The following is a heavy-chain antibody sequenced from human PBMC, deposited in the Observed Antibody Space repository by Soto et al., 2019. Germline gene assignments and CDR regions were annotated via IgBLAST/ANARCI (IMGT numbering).Heavy chain of an antibody. Sequence: AASVKVSCKASGYTFTAYGFNWVRQAPGQGLEWMGWISVYTGNTNYAQNLQGRVTMTTDTSTRTAYMELRGLRSDDTAVYYCARGRAYCGGDCHLLDYWGQGTPVTVSS. J-gene: IGHJ4*02. CDR2: ISVYTGNT. CDR3: ARGRAYCGGDCHLLDY. D-gene: IGHD2-21*02. CDR1: GYTFTAYG. V-gene: IGHV1-18*01.